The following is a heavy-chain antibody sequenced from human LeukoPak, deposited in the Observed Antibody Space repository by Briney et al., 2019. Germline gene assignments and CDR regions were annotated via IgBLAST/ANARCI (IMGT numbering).Heavy chain of an antibody. J-gene: IGHJ6*03. CDR2: IYTSGST. CDR3: AREKIVVVVAAPGYYYYMDV. Sequence: SETLSLTCTVSGGSISSYYWSWIRQPAGKGLEWIGRIYTSGSTNYNPSLKSRVTISVDKSKNQFSLKLSPVTAADTAVYYCAREKIVVVVAAPGYYYYMDVWGKGTTVTVSS. CDR1: GGSISSYY. V-gene: IGHV4-4*07. D-gene: IGHD2-15*01.